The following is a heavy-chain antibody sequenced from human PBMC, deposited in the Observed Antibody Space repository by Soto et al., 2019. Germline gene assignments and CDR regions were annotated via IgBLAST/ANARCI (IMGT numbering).Heavy chain of an antibody. CDR3: ARDLRDGDYRTYYFDS. D-gene: IGHD4-17*01. V-gene: IGHV3-30-3*01. J-gene: IGHJ4*01. CDR2: ISHDGNNK. Sequence: QVQLVESEGGVVQPGRSLRLSCAASGFTFSNYPMHWVRQAPGKGLEWVAGISHDGNNKYYADSVKGRFTISRDNSKNTLYLQMNSLRTEDTAVYYCARDLRDGDYRTYYFDSWGHGTLVTVSS. CDR1: GFTFSNYP.